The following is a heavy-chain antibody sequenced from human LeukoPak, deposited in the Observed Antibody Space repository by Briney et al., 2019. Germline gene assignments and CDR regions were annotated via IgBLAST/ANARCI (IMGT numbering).Heavy chain of an antibody. CDR1: GFTFSSYW. V-gene: IGHV3-7*01. CDR2: IKQDGSGK. Sequence: PGGSLRLSCAASGFTFSSYWMSWVRQAPGKGLEWVANIKQDGSGKYYVDSVKGRFTISRDNAKNSLYLQMNSLRAEDTAVYYCARDEEVATIGIDYWGQGTLVTVSS. CDR3: ARDEEVATIGIDY. D-gene: IGHD5-12*01. J-gene: IGHJ4*02.